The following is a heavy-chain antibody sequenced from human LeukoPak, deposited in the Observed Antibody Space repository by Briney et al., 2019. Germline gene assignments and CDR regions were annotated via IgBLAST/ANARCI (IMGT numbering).Heavy chain of an antibody. CDR3: ATSTGYDSSGYFQFDY. Sequence: SETLSLTCTVSGGSISSDYWSWIRQPPGKGLEWIGYSYYIGSTNYNPSLKSRGTISIDTSKNQFSLKLTSVTAAATAVYYCATSTGYDSSGYFQFDYWGQGTLVTVSS. CDR1: GGSISSDY. V-gene: IGHV4-59*01. J-gene: IGHJ4*02. CDR2: SYYIGST. D-gene: IGHD3-22*01.